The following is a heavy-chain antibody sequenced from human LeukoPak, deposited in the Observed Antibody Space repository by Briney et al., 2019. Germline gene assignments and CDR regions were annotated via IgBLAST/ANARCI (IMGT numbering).Heavy chain of an antibody. V-gene: IGHV4-59*08. CDR1: GGSISSYY. Sequence: SETLSLTCTVSGGSISSYYWSWIRQPPEKGLEWIGYIYYSGSTNYNPSLKSRVTISVDTSKNQFSLKLSSVTAADTAVYYCAGGVYSSGWYSHWYYYGMDVWGQGTTVTVSS. J-gene: IGHJ6*02. D-gene: IGHD6-19*01. CDR3: AGGVYSSGWYSHWYYYGMDV. CDR2: IYYSGST.